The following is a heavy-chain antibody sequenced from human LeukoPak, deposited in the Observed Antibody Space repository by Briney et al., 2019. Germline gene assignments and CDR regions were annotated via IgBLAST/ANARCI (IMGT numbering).Heavy chain of an antibody. CDR2: IGNSGRTI. CDR3: ARMRYGSGSDFDY. V-gene: IGHV3-48*03. D-gene: IGHD3-10*01. J-gene: IGHJ4*02. Sequence: GGSLRLPCAASGFTFSSYEMNWVRQAPGKGLEWVSYIGNSGRTIYYADSLKGRFTISRDNAKNSLYLQMNSLRAEDTAVYYCARMRYGSGSDFDYWGQGTLVTVSS. CDR1: GFTFSSYE.